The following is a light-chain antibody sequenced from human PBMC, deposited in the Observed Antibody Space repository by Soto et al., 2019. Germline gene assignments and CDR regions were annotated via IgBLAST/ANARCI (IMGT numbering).Light chain of an antibody. V-gene: IGKV3-20*01. Sequence: DIVLTQSPGTLSLSPGERATLSCRASQSVDSRYLAWYQQKPGQAPRLVIHAVSRRATSIPDRFSGSGSGTDFTLTISRLEPEDFAEYYCQQYGSSPRYSFGQGTYLEIK. CDR2: AVS. J-gene: IGKJ2*03. CDR1: QSVDSRY. CDR3: QQYGSSPRYS.